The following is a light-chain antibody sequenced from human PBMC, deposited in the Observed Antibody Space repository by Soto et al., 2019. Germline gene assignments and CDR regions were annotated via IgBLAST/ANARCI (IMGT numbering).Light chain of an antibody. CDR3: QQHGSSPQA. CDR1: QSVSSSY. V-gene: IGKV3-20*01. J-gene: IGKJ3*01. Sequence: EIVLTQSPGTLSLSPGERATLSCRASQSVSSSYLAWYQQKPGQAPRLLIYGASSRATGIPDRFSGSGSGTDFTLTISRLEPEDLAVYYCQQHGSSPQAFGPGTKVDIK. CDR2: GAS.